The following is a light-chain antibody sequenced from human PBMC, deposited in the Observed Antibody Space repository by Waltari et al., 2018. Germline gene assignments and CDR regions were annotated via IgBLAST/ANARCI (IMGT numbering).Light chain of an antibody. Sequence: DIQMTQSPPSLPASVGDRVTIPCRASQTISDYLNWYQQKPGEAPRLLIYAASSLHSGVPSRCSGSGAGTDFTLTISSLQPEDIATYYCQQRYSTWTFGQGTKVEIK. CDR1: QTISDY. CDR3: QQRYSTWT. CDR2: AAS. V-gene: IGKV1-39*01. J-gene: IGKJ1*01.